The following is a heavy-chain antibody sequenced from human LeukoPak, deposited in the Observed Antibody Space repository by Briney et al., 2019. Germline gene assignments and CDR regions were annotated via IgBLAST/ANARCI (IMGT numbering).Heavy chain of an antibody. Sequence: PGGSLRLTCSVSGFTFSRYSMHWVRQAPGKGLEYVSAIVSNGDSTYYADSVKGRFTISRDNAKNTLYLQMSSLRPDDTAVYYCVNPGWYYDSSGYSYYYGMDVWGQGTTVTVSS. CDR3: VNPGWYYDSSGYSYYYGMDV. J-gene: IGHJ6*02. V-gene: IGHV3-64D*09. D-gene: IGHD3-22*01. CDR1: GFTFSRYS. CDR2: IVSNGDST.